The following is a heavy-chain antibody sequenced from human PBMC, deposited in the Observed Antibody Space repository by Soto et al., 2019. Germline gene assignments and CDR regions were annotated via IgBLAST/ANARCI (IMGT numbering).Heavy chain of an antibody. CDR2: ISGSGDST. CDR1: GFTFSSYA. Sequence: GGSLRLSCAASGFTFSSYAMSWVRQAPGKGLEWVSAISGSGDSTYYADSVKGRFTISRDNSKNTLYLQTNSLRAEDTAVYYCAKRGSGGWFDPWGQGTLVTVSS. V-gene: IGHV3-23*01. D-gene: IGHD2-15*01. J-gene: IGHJ5*02. CDR3: AKRGSGGWFDP.